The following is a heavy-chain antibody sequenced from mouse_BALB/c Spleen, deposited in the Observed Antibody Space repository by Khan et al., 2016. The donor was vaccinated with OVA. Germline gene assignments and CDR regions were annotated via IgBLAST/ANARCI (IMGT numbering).Heavy chain of an antibody. CDR3: TRINRSDCNY. Sequence: EVQLQQSGPELVKPGASVKISCKASGYSFTGYFMNWVMQSHGKSLEWIGRINPHIGETFYNQKFKGKATLTVDESSSTAHMELRSLASEDSAVYYCTRINRSDCNYWGQGTTLTVST. J-gene: IGHJ2*01. V-gene: IGHV1-20*02. D-gene: IGHD2-13*01. CDR2: INPHIGET. CDR1: GYSFTGYF.